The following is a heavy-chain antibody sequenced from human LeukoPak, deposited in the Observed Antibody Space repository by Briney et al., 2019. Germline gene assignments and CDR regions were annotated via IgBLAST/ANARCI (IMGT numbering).Heavy chain of an antibody. Sequence: GGSLRLSCAASGFTFSSYNMNWVRQGPGKGLVWVSRFLSDGSRTTYADSVKGRFTISGDNAKNTLYLQMNSLRAEDTAVYYCARVGDYGSGFDFWGQGTLVTVSS. CDR2: FLSDGSRT. J-gene: IGHJ4*02. D-gene: IGHD3-10*01. V-gene: IGHV3-74*01. CDR1: GFTFSSYN. CDR3: ARVGDYGSGFDF.